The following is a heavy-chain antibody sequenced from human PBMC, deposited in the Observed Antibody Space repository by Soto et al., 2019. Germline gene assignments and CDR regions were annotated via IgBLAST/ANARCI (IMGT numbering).Heavy chain of an antibody. Sequence: LENLTVTCAVYGGSFRGYYWSWIRQPPGKALEWIAEINHSGRTNYNPSLKSRVTISVDTSKNQFSLKLSSVTAADTAVYYCATERRRYCSSTSCYKYYYGMDVWGQGNTVT. CDR3: ATERRRYCSSTSCYKYYYGMDV. V-gene: IGHV4-34*01. J-gene: IGHJ6*02. D-gene: IGHD2-2*02. CDR2: INHSGRT. CDR1: GGSFRGYY.